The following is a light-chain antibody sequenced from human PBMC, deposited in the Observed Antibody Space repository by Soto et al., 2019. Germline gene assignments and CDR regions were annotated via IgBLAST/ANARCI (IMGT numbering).Light chain of an antibody. CDR1: SSYVGDDNY. Sequence: QSALTQPASVSGSPGQSISISCTGTSSYVGDDNYVSWYQQHPDKPPKLMIYDVSDRPSGVSDRFSGSKSGSSASLTISVLQAEDEADYYCSSYTATHVVFGGGTKLTVL. V-gene: IGLV2-14*03. CDR3: SSYTATHVV. J-gene: IGLJ2*01. CDR2: DVS.